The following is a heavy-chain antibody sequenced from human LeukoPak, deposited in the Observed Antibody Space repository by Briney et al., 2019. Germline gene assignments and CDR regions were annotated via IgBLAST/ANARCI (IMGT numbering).Heavy chain of an antibody. J-gene: IGHJ4*02. CDR2: INHSGST. V-gene: IGHV4-34*01. D-gene: IGHD5-12*01. CDR1: GGSFSGYY. CDR3: ARSMDSGYDLLDFDY. Sequence: SETLSLTCAVYGGSFSGYYWSWIRQPPGKGLEWIGEINHSGSTNYNPSLKSRVTISVDTSKNQFSLKLSSVTAADTAVYYCARSMDSGYDLLDFDYWGQGTLVTVSS.